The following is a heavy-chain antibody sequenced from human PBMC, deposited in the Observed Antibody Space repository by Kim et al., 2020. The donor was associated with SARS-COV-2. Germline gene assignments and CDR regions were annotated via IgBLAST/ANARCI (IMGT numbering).Heavy chain of an antibody. CDR3: AKDQFGITIFGVVTPNWFDP. V-gene: IGHV3-23*01. CDR2: ISGSGGST. CDR1: GFTFSSYA. J-gene: IGHJ5*02. D-gene: IGHD3-3*01. Sequence: GGSLRLSCAASGFTFSSYAMSWVRQAPGKGLEWVSAISGSGGSTYYADSVKGRFTISRDNSKNTLYLQMNSLRAEDTAVYYCAKDQFGITIFGVVTPNWFDPWGQGTLVTVSS.